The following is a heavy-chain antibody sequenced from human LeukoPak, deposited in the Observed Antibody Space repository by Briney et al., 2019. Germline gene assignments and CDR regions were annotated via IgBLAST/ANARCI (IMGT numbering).Heavy chain of an antibody. CDR2: INHSGST. CDR3: ARGRRQKPYYMDV. CDR1: GGSFSGYY. Sequence: PSETLSLTCAVYGGSFSGYYWSWIRQPPGKGLEWIGEINHSGSTNYNPSLKSRVTISVDTSKNQFSLKLSSVTAADTAVYYCARGRRQKPYYMDVWGKGTTVTVSS. V-gene: IGHV4-34*01. J-gene: IGHJ6*03.